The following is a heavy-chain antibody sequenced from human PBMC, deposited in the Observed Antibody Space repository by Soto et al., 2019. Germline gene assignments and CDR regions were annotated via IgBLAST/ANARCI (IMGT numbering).Heavy chain of an antibody. V-gene: IGHV4-59*01. J-gene: IGHJ4*02. CDR1: VGSINNYY. CDR2: IYYSGSI. Sequence: SETLSLACTVSVGSINNYYWSWIRQPPGKGLEWIGYIYYSGSINYNPSLKSRVTISEDTSKNQFSLKMSSVTAADTAVYYCAREIAVAGTHYFDYWGQGTLVTVSS. D-gene: IGHD6-19*01. CDR3: AREIAVAGTHYFDY.